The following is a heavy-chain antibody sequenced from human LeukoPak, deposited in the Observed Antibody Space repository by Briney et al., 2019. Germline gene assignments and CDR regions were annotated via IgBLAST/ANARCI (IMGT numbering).Heavy chain of an antibody. D-gene: IGHD1-14*01. J-gene: IGHJ4*02. CDR2: ISGYNDDT. V-gene: IGHV1-18*01. CDR1: GYPFTSFG. Sequence: ASVKVSCTASGYPFTSFGIAWVRQAPGQGLEWMGWISGYNDDTEYAQRFQGRVTLSTGKSTSTASMELRSLRSDDTAVYFCARDGGRLQAPESPINDYWGQGTLVTVSS. CDR3: ARDGGRLQAPESPINDY.